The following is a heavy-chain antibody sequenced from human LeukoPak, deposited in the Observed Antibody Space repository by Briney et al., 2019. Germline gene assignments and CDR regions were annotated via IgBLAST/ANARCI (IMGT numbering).Heavy chain of an antibody. V-gene: IGHV1-18*01. D-gene: IGHD5-18*01. CDR1: GYTFTNYG. J-gene: IGHJ4*02. CDR2: ISGYNGDT. Sequence: ASVNVSCKTSGYTFTNYGISWVRQAPGQGLECMGWISGYNGDTNYAQKLQGRVTMNTDTTTSTAYMELRSLRSDDTAVYYCARDSGGYNYDPTGFDYWGQGTLVTVSS. CDR3: ARDSGGYNYDPTGFDY.